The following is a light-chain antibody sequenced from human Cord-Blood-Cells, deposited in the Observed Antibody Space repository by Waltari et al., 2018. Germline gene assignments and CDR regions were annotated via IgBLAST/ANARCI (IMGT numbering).Light chain of an antibody. V-gene: IGLV2-14*01. CDR3: SSYTSSSTVV. Sequence: QSALTQPASVSGSPGQSITISCTGTSSYVGGYNYVSWYQQHPGKAPKLSIYDVRNRPSGVSNRFSGSKSGNTASLTISGLQAEDEADYYCSSYTSSSTVVFGGGTKLTVL. CDR1: SSYVGGYNY. J-gene: IGLJ2*01. CDR2: DVR.